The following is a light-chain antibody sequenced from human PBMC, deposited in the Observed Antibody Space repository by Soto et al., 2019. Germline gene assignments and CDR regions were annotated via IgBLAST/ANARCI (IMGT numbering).Light chain of an antibody. Sequence: EIVMTQSAATLSVSPGERATLSCRASQSVSSNLAWYQQKPGQAPRLLIYDASNRATGIPARFSGSGSGTDFTLTISSLEPEDFAVYYCQQRSNWLTFGQGTRLDI. CDR3: QQRSNWLT. V-gene: IGKV3-11*01. J-gene: IGKJ5*01. CDR2: DAS. CDR1: QSVSSN.